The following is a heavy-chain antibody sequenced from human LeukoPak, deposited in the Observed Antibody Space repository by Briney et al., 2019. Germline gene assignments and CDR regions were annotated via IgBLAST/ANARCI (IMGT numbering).Heavy chain of an antibody. J-gene: IGHJ4*02. CDR3: ARDLHYYDSSGPLGY. Sequence: GGSLRLSCAASGFTVSSNYMSWVRQAPGKGLEWVSVIYSGGSTYYADSVKGRFTISRDNSKNTLYLQMNSLRAEDTAVYYCARDLHYYDSSGPLGYWGQGTLVTVSS. CDR2: IYSGGST. V-gene: IGHV3-53*01. D-gene: IGHD3-22*01. CDR1: GFTVSSNY.